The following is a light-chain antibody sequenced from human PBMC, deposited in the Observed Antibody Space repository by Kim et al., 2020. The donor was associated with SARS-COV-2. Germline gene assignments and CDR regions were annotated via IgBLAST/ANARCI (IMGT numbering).Light chain of an antibody. CDR2: RDN. Sequence: SYELTQPLSVSVALGQTARITCGGNNIGGKNVHXYQQKPGQAPVLVIYRDNNRPSGIPERFSGSNSGRTATLTISGAQAGDEADYYCQVWDSSTIFGGGT. J-gene: IGLJ7*01. V-gene: IGLV3-9*01. CDR3: QVWDSSTI. CDR1: NIGGKN.